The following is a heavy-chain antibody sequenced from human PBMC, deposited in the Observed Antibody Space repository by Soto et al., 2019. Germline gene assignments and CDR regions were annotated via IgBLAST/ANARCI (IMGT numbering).Heavy chain of an antibody. CDR2: ISISGNTI. CDR1: GFTFSDYY. Sequence: QVQLVESGGGLVKTRGSLRIACAASGFTFSDYYMSWVRQAPGKGLEWVSYISISGNTIYYADSVKGRFTISRDNAKNSVYLQLNSQRAEDKDLYFCAKMSSENYYDPVFSWGQGTLVTVSS. J-gene: IGHJ4*02. D-gene: IGHD3-22*01. V-gene: IGHV3-11*01. CDR3: AKMSSENYYDPVFS.